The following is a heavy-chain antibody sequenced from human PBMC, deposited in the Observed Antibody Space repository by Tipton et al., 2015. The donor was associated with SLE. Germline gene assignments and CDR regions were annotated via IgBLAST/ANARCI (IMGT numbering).Heavy chain of an antibody. CDR3: ARVKVSQLYGDYYYGMYV. CDR2: ISAYNGNT. Sequence: QLVQSGAEVKKPGSSVKVSCKASGGTFSSYAISWVRQAPGQGLEWMGWISAYNGNTNYAQKLQGRVTMTTDTSTSTAYMELRSLRSDDTAVYYCARVKVSQLYGDYYYGMYVCGQGSTVTVSS. V-gene: IGHV1-18*01. CDR1: GGTFSSYA. J-gene: IGHJ6*02. D-gene: IGHD4-17*01.